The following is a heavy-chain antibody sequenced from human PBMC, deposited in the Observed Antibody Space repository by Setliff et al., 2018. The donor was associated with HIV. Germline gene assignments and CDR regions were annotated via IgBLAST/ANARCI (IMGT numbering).Heavy chain of an antibody. CDR1: GGTFKTYA. CDR2: IIPIFATT. D-gene: IGHD3-3*01. J-gene: IGHJ6*02. Sequence: GASVKVSCKASGGTFKTYAISWVRQAPGQGLEWMGGIIPIFATTDYAQKFHERVTITRDMSTSTAYMELSSLRSEDTAVYYCARERITIFGVVTLGRTDYYYGMDVWGQGTTVTVSS. V-gene: IGHV1-69*05. CDR3: ARERITIFGVVTLGRTDYYYGMDV.